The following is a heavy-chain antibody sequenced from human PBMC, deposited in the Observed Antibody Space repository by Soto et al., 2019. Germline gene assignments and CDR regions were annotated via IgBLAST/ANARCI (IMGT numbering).Heavy chain of an antibody. V-gene: IGHV4-59*12. CDR2: IYYSGST. D-gene: IGHD6-13*01. CDR1: GGSISSYY. CDR3: ARDGSSWGRGWFDP. Sequence: SETLSLTCTVSGGSISSYYWSWIRQPPGKGLEWIGYIYYSGSTNYNPSLKSRVTISVDTSKNQFSLKLSSVTAADTAVYYCARDGSSWGRGWFDPWGQGTLVTVSS. J-gene: IGHJ5*02.